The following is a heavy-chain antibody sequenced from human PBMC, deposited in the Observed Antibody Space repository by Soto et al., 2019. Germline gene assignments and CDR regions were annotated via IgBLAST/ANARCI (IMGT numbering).Heavy chain of an antibody. Sequence: TYSVSAETLSRGFYHWSWVRQYPMKVLVWFGNMYYSGSTEYNPSLTSRVTIXXXXSXNXLXLXXXAVTAADSAVYFCARPRGHTSGVFESWGQGTSGT. D-gene: IGHD5-18*01. J-gene: IGHJ3*02. V-gene: IGHV4-61*01. CDR1: AETLSRGFYH. CDR3: ARPRGHTSGVFES. CDR2: MYYSGST.